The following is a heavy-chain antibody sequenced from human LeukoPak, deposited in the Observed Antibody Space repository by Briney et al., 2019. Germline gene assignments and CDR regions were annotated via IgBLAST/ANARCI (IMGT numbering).Heavy chain of an antibody. Sequence: SETLSLTCTVSGGSIFSYYWNWIRQSPGKGLEWLGYIYSNGITNYSPSLRSRGTISIATSKNQFSLRLASVTAADTAICYCARRAYFDSSGYSPTSGYFDLWGRGTLVTVSS. CDR1: GGSIFSYY. J-gene: IGHJ2*01. CDR2: IYSNGIT. D-gene: IGHD3-22*01. CDR3: ARRAYFDSSGYSPTSGYFDL. V-gene: IGHV4-4*08.